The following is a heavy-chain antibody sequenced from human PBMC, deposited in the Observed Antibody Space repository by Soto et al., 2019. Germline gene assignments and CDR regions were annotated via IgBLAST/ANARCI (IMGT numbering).Heavy chain of an antibody. V-gene: IGHV1-18*01. Sequence: QVHLVQSGAEVKKPGASVKVSCKGSGYIFTTYGITWVRQAPGQGLEWMGWISAHNGNTKYAQKLQGRVTGTRDTSTSTAYMVMTNLRSDDTAAYYCARGRYGDYWGQGALVTVSS. CDR2: ISAHNGNT. CDR1: GYIFTTYG. D-gene: IGHD1-1*01. CDR3: ARGRYGDY. J-gene: IGHJ4*02.